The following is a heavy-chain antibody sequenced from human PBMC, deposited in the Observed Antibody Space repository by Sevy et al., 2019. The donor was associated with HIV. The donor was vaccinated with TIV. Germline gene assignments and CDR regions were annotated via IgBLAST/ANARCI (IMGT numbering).Heavy chain of an antibody. D-gene: IGHD3-10*01. Sequence: SETLSLTYTVSGGSISSYYWSWIRQPPGKGLEWIGYIYYSGSTNYNPSLKSRVTISVDTSKNQFSLKLSSVTAADTAVYYCARDYYGSGSYSSDAFDIWGQGTMVTVSS. CDR1: GGSISSYY. J-gene: IGHJ3*02. V-gene: IGHV4-59*01. CDR2: IYYSGST. CDR3: ARDYYGSGSYSSDAFDI.